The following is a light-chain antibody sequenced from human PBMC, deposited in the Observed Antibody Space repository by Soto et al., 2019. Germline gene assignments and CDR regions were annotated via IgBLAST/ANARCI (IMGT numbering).Light chain of an antibody. Sequence: QSVLTQPASVSGSPGQSITISCTGTTSDINNYDSISWYQHRPGEAPALKIFDFSYRPSGVSDRFSASQSGNTASLTISGLQPEDEADYYCVSYTSPGTYVFGXGTKVTVL. CDR3: VSYTSPGTYV. J-gene: IGLJ1*01. CDR2: DFS. V-gene: IGLV2-14*03. CDR1: TSDINNYDS.